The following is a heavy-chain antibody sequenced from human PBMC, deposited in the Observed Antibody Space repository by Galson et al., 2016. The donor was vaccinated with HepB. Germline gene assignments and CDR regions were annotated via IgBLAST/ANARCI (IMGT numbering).Heavy chain of an antibody. CDR2: VKRDGSER. J-gene: IGHJ4*02. V-gene: IGHV3-7*03. CDR3: ARGANRGRPFDY. D-gene: IGHD2/OR15-2a*01. Sequence: SLRLSCAASGFTFRSYWMSWVRQAPGKGLEWVANVKRDGSERYYVDSVKGRFTISRDTAKNSPFLQMSSLRAEDTAVYYCARGANRGRPFDYWGQGTLVTVSS. CDR1: GFTFRSYW.